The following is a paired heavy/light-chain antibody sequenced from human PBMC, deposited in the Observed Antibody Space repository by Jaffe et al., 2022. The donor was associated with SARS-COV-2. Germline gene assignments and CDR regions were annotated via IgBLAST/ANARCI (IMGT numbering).Light chain of an antibody. CDR1: QSVSSSY. CDR3: QQYGSLIT. J-gene: IGKJ5*01. V-gene: IGKV3-20*01. CDR2: GAS. Sequence: EIVLTQSPGTLSLSPGERATLSCRASQSVSSSYLAWYQQKPGQAPRLLIYGASSRATGIPDRFSGSGSGTDFTLTISRLEPEDFAVYYCQQYGSLITFGQGTRLEIK.
Heavy chain of an antibody. CDR3: ATNYPRGGWFGESNDAFDI. CDR2: FDPEDGET. CDR1: GYTLTELS. Sequence: QVQLVQSGAEVKKPGASVKVSCKVSGYTLTELSMHWVRQAPGKGLEWMGGFDPEDGETIYAQKFQGRVTMTEDTSTDTAYMELSSLRSEDTAVYYCATNYPRGGWFGESNDAFDIWGQGTMVTVSS. J-gene: IGHJ3*02. D-gene: IGHD3-10*01. V-gene: IGHV1-24*01.